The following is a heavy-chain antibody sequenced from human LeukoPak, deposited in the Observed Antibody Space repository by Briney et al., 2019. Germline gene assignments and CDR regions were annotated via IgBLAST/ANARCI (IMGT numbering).Heavy chain of an antibody. CDR3: AKDSRLILWFGELLDRHDYFDY. V-gene: IGHV3-23*01. CDR1: GFTFSIYA. J-gene: IGHJ4*02. D-gene: IGHD3-10*01. CDR2: IRGSGGRT. Sequence: GGSLRLSSAASGFTFSIYAMSWVRPAPGEGREWGSAIRGSGGRTYYADSVKGRFTISRDNSKNTLYLQMNSLRAEDTAVYYCAKDSRLILWFGELLDRHDYFDYWGQGTLVTVSS.